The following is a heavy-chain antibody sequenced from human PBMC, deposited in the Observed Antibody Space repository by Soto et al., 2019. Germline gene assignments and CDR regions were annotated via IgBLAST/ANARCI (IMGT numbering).Heavy chain of an antibody. CDR1: GGTFSSYA. CDR2: IIPIFGTA. J-gene: IGHJ6*02. V-gene: IGHV1-69*01. Sequence: QVPLVQSGAEVKKPGSSVKVSCKASGGTFSSYAISWVRQAPGQGLEWMGGIIPIFGTANYAQKFQGRVTITADESTSTAYMELSSLRSEDTAVYYCAALVVPAATDDYYGMDVWGQGTTVTVSS. CDR3: AALVVPAATDDYYGMDV. D-gene: IGHD2-2*01.